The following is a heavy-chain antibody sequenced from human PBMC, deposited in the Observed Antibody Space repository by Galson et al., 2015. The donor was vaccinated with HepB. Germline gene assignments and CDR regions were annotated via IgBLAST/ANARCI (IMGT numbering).Heavy chain of an antibody. Sequence: SVKVSCKASGYTFTSYYMHWVRQAPGQGLEWMGIINPSGGSTSYAQKLRGRVTVTRDTSTSTVYMELSSLRSEDTAVYYCARRAPYCSGWYVTDYWGQGTLVTVSS. D-gene: IGHD6-19*01. CDR1: GYTFTSYY. CDR3: ARRAPYCSGWYVTDY. CDR2: INPSGGST. V-gene: IGHV1-46*04. J-gene: IGHJ4*02.